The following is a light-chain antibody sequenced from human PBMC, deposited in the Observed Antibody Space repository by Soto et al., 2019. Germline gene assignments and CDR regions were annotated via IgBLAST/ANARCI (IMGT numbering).Light chain of an antibody. CDR2: DTS. V-gene: IGKV3-20*01. J-gene: IGKJ3*01. CDR3: QQYGSL. Sequence: EIVLTQSAGSLSLSHGERATLSCRASQSVSSSYLAWYQQKPGQATRLLIYDTSSRATGTPDRFSGSGSGTDFTLTISRLEPEDFAVYYCQQYGSLFGPGTKVDIK. CDR1: QSVSSSY.